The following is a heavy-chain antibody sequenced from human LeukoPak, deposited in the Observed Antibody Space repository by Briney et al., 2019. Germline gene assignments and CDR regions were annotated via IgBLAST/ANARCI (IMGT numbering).Heavy chain of an antibody. J-gene: IGHJ4*02. D-gene: IGHD4-23*01. CDR1: GFTFSSYA. Sequence: PGGSLRLSCAASGFTFSSYAMSWVRQAPGKGLEWVSAISVSGGSTYYADSVKGRFNLSRDNSKNTLYLEMNSLRAEDTAVYYCAKRHGGSFDYWGQGTLVTVSS. CDR3: AKRHGGSFDY. V-gene: IGHV3-23*01. CDR2: ISVSGGST.